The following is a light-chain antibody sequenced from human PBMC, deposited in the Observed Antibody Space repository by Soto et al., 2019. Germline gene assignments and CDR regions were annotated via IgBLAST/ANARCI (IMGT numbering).Light chain of an antibody. J-gene: IGLJ2*01. CDR1: SSNIGAGYD. V-gene: IGLV1-40*01. CDR3: QSYDSSLSGYVV. Sequence: QSVLTQPPSVSGAPGQRVTISCTGSSSNIGAGYDVHWYQQLPGTAPKLLIYGNSNRPSGVPDRFSGSKSGTAASLAITGLQAEDEADYYYQSYDSSLSGYVVFVGGTKLTVL. CDR2: GNS.